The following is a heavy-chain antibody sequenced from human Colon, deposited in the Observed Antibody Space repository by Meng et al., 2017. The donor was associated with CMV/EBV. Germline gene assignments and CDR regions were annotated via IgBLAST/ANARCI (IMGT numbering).Heavy chain of an antibody. CDR3: ARELPRAQ. CDR2: TYYGGTT. CDR1: GFSISSGHY. D-gene: IGHD1-14*01. Sequence: SETLSLTCSVSGFSISSGHYWGWIRQSPEKGLEWIGTTYYGGTTTYNPSLKNRVRISIDTSKNQFFLKLDSVTAADTAVYFCARELPRAQWGQGILVTVSS. J-gene: IGHJ4*02. V-gene: IGHV4-38-2*02.